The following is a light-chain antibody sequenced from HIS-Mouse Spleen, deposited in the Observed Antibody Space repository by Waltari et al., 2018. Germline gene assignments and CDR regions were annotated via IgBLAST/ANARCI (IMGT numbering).Light chain of an antibody. J-gene: IGLJ3*02. CDR1: SGSVSTSYY. V-gene: IGLV8-61*01. CDR3: VLYMGSGISV. CDR2: STN. Sequence: QTVVTQEPSFSVSPGGTVTLTCGLSSGSVSTSYYPSWYQQTPGQAPRTLIYSTNTRSSGGPVRFSGSILGNKAALTITGAQADDESDYYCVLYMGSGISVFGGGTKLTVL.